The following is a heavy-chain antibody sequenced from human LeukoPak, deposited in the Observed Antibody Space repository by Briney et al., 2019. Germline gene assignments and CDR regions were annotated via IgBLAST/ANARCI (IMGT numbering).Heavy chain of an antibody. J-gene: IGHJ4*02. V-gene: IGHV3-21*01. CDR3: ARDSRDTAMVGPDY. Sequence: GGSLRLSCAASGFTFSSYSMNWVRQAPGKGLEWVSSISSSSSYIYYADSVKGRFTISRDNAKNSLYPQMNSLRAEDTAVYYCARDSRDTAMVGPDYWGQGTLVTVSS. CDR2: ISSSSSYI. CDR1: GFTFSSYS. D-gene: IGHD5-18*01.